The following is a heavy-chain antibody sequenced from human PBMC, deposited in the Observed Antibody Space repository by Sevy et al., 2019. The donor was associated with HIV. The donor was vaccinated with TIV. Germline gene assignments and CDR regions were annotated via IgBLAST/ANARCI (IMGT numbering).Heavy chain of an antibody. CDR3: TRWKAAQSIFDY. Sequence: GGSLRLSCTAAGFTFGDYCMSWVRQAPGKGLEWVAFLKSDVYGGTVDHAASVRGRFVISRDDSKTIAYLQMNDLKTEDTGVYYCTRWKAAQSIFDYWGEGALVTVSS. J-gene: IGHJ4*02. CDR2: LKSDVYGGTV. V-gene: IGHV3-49*04. CDR1: GFTFGDYC. D-gene: IGHD6-13*01.